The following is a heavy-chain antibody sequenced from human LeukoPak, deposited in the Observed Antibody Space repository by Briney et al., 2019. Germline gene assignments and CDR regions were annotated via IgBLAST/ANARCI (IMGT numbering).Heavy chain of an antibody. CDR1: GGSITAFY. CDR2: IHSSGGT. CDR3: ARSVGAGYYFDY. J-gene: IGHJ4*02. D-gene: IGHD1-26*01. Sequence: SETLSLTCTVSGGSITAFYWSWIRQAPGRRPEWLGYIHSSGGTNYNPSLKSRATISIDTSKNQFSLKLSSVTAADTAVYYCARSVGAGYYFDYWGQGTLVTVSS. V-gene: IGHV4-59*01.